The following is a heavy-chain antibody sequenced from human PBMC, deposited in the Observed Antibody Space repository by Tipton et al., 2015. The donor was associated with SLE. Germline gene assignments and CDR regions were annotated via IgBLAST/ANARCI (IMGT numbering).Heavy chain of an antibody. V-gene: IGHV4-59*07. CDR1: GGSFSGYF. J-gene: IGHJ4*02. D-gene: IGHD5-18*01. Sequence: TLSLTCVVSGGSFSGYFWTWIRQTPGKGLEWIGYIYYSGSTNYNPSLKSRVTISVDTSKNQFSLKLSSVTAADTAVYYCARYLSEVDTAPFDYWGQGTLVTVSS. CDR3: ARYLSEVDTAPFDY. CDR2: IYYSGST.